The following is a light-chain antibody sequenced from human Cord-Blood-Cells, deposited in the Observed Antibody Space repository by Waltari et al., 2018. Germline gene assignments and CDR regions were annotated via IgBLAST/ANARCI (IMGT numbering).Light chain of an antibody. J-gene: IGKJ4*01. V-gene: IGKV3-15*01. CDR2: GAS. CDR3: QQYNNWPPLT. CDR1: QSVSSN. Sequence: EIVMTQSPATLSVSPGERATLSCRASQSVSSNLARYQQKPGQAPRLLIYGASTRATGIPARFSGSGSGTEFTRTISSLQSEDFAVYYCQQYNNWPPLTFGGGTKVEIK.